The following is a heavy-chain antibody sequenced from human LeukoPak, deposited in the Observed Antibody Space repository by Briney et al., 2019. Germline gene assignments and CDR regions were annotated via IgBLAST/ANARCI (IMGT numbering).Heavy chain of an antibody. V-gene: IGHV4-31*03. CDR1: GGSISSGGYY. J-gene: IGHJ6*02. D-gene: IGHD3-3*01. CDR3: ARTRYNFWSGTDMDV. CDR2: IYYSGST. Sequence: SQTLSLTCTVSGGSISSGGYYWSWIRQHPGKGLEWLGYIYYSGSTYYHPSLKCRVTISVDTSKNQFSLKLSSVTAADTAVYYWARTRYNFWSGTDMDVWGQGNTVTVSS.